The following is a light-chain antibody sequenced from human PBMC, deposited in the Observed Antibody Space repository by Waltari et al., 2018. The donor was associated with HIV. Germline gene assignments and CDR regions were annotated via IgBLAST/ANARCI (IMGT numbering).Light chain of an antibody. CDR3: QVWDSSSDHVL. Sequence: SSVLTPPPSVSVAPGKTAMITCGGNNIERKSVHWYQQKAGQAPVLLIYYDSDRPSGIPERFSGSNSGNTATLTISRVGDGDEADYYCQVWDSSSDHVLFGGGTKLTVL. J-gene: IGLJ2*01. CDR1: NIERKS. CDR2: YDS. V-gene: IGLV3-21*04.